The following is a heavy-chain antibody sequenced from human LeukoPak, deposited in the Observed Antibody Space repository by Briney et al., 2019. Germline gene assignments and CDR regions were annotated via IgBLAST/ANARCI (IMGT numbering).Heavy chain of an antibody. Sequence: PGGSLRLSCEGSGFTFGNHYMSWIRQASGKGLEWVSYIHSGGGDIYYADSVKGRFTISGDNAKNSLYLQMNSLRAEDTAVYYCARGHFGLDVWGQGTTVTVPS. J-gene: IGHJ6*02. CDR3: ARGHFGLDV. V-gene: IGHV3-11*01. CDR2: IHSGGGDI. CDR1: GFTFGNHY.